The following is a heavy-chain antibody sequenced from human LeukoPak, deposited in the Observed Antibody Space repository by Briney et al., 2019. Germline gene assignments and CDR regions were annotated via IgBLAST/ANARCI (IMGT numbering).Heavy chain of an antibody. V-gene: IGHV3-30-3*02. CDR2: ISSDENTK. CDR3: AKKGGSSGRYDYLDY. J-gene: IGHJ4*02. CDR1: GFTFCCCA. D-gene: IGHD6-19*01. Sequence: QSGRSLRLSCAASGFTFCCCAIHWVRQAPGRGLEWVAVISSDENTKFYANSVKGRFTVYRDNSKKTVWLQMNSLRAEDTAVYYCAKKGGSSGRYDYLDYWGQGTLVTVSS.